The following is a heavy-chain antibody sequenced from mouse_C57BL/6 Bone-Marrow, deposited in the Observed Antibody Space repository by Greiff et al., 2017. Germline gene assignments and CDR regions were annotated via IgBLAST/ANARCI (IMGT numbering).Heavy chain of an antibody. Sequence: QVHVKQPGAELVKPGASVKLSCKASGYTFTSYWMHWVKQRPGRGLEWIGRIDPNSGGTKYNEKFKSKATLTVDKPSSTAYMQLSSLTSEDSAVYYCAIPAITTVVAEYFDVWGTGTTVTVSS. J-gene: IGHJ1*03. CDR1: GYTFTSYW. V-gene: IGHV1-72*01. CDR2: IDPNSGGT. CDR3: AIPAITTVVAEYFDV. D-gene: IGHD1-1*01.